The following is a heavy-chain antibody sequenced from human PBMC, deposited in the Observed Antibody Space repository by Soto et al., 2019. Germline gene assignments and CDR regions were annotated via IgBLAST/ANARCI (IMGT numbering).Heavy chain of an antibody. CDR1: GASISTYY. D-gene: IGHD6-13*01. Sequence: QVQLQESGPGLVKPSETLSLICSVSGASISTYYWTLIRQPAGKGLEWIGRIYTGGSTNYNPSLKRRATMSVDTSKNQFSLKLTYVTAADTAVYYCARGFGSNWYYFDYWGQGTLVTVSS. CDR3: ARGFGSNWYYFDY. CDR2: IYTGGST. J-gene: IGHJ4*02. V-gene: IGHV4-4*07.